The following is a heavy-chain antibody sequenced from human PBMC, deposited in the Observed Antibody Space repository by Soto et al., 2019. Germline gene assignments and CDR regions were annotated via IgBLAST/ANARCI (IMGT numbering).Heavy chain of an antibody. CDR3: SRNVIAVV. CDR2: IRSKAYGGTT. D-gene: IGHD6-19*01. CDR1: GFTFGDYA. J-gene: IGHJ4*02. V-gene: IGHV3-49*04. Sequence: GGSLRLSCTASGFTFGDYAMSWVRQAPGKGLEWVGFIRSKAYGGTTEYAASVKGRFTISRDDSKSIAYLQMNSLKTEDTAVYYCSRNVIAVVWGQGTLVTVSS.